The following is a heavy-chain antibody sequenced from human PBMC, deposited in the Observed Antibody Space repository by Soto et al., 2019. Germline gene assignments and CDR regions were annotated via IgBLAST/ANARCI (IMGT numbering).Heavy chain of an antibody. Sequence: GESLKISCNGSGYSFTSYWISWVRQMPGKGLEWMGRIDPSDSYTNYSPSFQGHVTISADKSISTAYLQWSSLKASDTAMYYCARRMVNYDILTGYRTNFDYWGQGTLVTVYS. CDR3: ARRMVNYDILTGYRTNFDY. CDR1: GYSFTSYW. V-gene: IGHV5-10-1*01. D-gene: IGHD3-9*01. CDR2: IDPSDSYT. J-gene: IGHJ4*02.